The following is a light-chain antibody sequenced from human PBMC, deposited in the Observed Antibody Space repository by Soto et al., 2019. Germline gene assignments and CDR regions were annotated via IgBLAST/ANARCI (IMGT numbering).Light chain of an antibody. CDR2: AAS. CDR1: QGISSS. Sequence: AIRMTQSPSSFSASTGDRVTITCRASQGISSSLAWYQQKPGKAPELLIFAASTLQSGVPSRFSGSGSGTDFTLTISLQSEDFATYYCQQFYSYPWTFGQGTKVESK. J-gene: IGKJ1*01. V-gene: IGKV1-8*01. CDR3: QQFYSYPWT.